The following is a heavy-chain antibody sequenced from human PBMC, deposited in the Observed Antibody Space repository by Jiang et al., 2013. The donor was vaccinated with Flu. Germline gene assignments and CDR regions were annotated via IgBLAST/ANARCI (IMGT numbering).Heavy chain of an antibody. V-gene: IGHV1-69*16. CDR3: AAISTGGYDSKFDS. D-gene: IGHD5-12*01. Sequence: SGAEVKSPESSVKVSCKASGGTFSSSTVGWVRQAPGQGLEWMGGIIPILQTVFYGEKFQGRLSIAADASTGTAYMELSSLKSGDTAVYYCAAISTGGYDSKFDSWGQGTLVTVSS. CDR2: IIPILQTV. CDR1: GGTFSSST. J-gene: IGHJ4*02.